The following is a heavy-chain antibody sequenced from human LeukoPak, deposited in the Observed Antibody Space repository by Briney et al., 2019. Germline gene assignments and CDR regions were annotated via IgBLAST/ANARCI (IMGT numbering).Heavy chain of an antibody. V-gene: IGHV6-1*01. CDR1: GDSVSSNSAA. CDR2: TYYRSRWFN. D-gene: IGHD2-15*01. CDR3: AASSGGFYS. Sequence: QTLSLTCAISGDSVSSNSAAWNWVRQSPSRGREWLGRTYYRSRWFNDYAVSVQSRIVITADTSKNQFSLQLASVTPEDTAVYYCAASSGGFYSWGQGTLVTVSS. J-gene: IGHJ4*02.